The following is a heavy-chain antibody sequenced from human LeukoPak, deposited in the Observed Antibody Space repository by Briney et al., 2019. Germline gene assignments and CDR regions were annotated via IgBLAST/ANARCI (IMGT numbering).Heavy chain of an antibody. J-gene: IGHJ3*02. CDR3: ARPPIPAEGYCSSTSCFHAFDI. CDR1: GGSISSSSYY. D-gene: IGHD2-2*01. V-gene: IGHV4-39*01. Sequence: PSETLSLTCTVSGGSISSSSYYWGWIRQPPGKGLEWIGSVYYSGGTYYSPSLKSRVTISVDTSKNQFSLKLSSATAADTAVYYCARPPIPAEGYCSSTSCFHAFDIWGQGTMVTVSS. CDR2: VYYSGGT.